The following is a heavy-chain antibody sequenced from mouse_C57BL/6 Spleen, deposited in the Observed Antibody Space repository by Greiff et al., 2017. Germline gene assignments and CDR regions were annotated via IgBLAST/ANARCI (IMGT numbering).Heavy chain of an antibody. Sequence: QVQLQQSGAELVKPGASVKLSCKASGYTFTSYWMHWVKQRPGQGLEWIGMIHPNSGSTNYNEKFKSKATLTVDKSSSTAYMQLSSLTSEDSAVYYCATLYGSKYFDYWGQGTTLTVSS. J-gene: IGHJ2*01. CDR1: GYTFTSYW. V-gene: IGHV1-64*01. CDR3: ATLYGSKYFDY. CDR2: IHPNSGST. D-gene: IGHD1-1*01.